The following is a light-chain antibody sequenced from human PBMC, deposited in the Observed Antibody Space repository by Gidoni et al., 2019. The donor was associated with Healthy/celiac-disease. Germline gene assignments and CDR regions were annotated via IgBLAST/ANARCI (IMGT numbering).Light chain of an antibody. Sequence: EIVLTQSPGTLSLSPGERATLSCMASQSVSSIYLALYQQKPGHAPRLLIYGASSRATGIPDRFIGSGYGTDFTITISRLEPEDFAVYYCQQYGSSPPITVGQXKRLEIK. CDR1: QSVSSIY. V-gene: IGKV3-20*01. CDR2: GAS. CDR3: QQYGSSPPIT. J-gene: IGKJ5*01.